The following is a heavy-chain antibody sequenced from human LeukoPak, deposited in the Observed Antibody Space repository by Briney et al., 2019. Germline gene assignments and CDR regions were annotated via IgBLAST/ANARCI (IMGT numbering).Heavy chain of an antibody. CDR3: AREREYNYGHMLGY. Sequence: GVLRLSCVASGFTFSSYNMNWVRQAPGKGLEWVSSISSSSIYIYYADSVKGRFTISRDNAKNSLYLQMNSLRAEDTAVYYCAREREYNYGHMLGYWGQGTLVTVSS. CDR2: ISSSSIYI. D-gene: IGHD5-18*01. V-gene: IGHV3-21*01. CDR1: GFTFSSYN. J-gene: IGHJ4*02.